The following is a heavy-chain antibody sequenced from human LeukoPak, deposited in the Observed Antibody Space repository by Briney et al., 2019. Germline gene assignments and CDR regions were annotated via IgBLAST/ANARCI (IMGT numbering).Heavy chain of an antibody. CDR1: GFPFSSSA. CDR3: AKERRRVDTSMIRSYYFDS. CDR2: ITGNGVTT. V-gene: IGHV3-23*01. Sequence: PGGSLRLSYAASGFPFSSSAMSWVRHTPGNGLEWVSSITGNGVTTYYADSVKGRFTISRDNSKNILFLQMNSLGAEDSASYFCAKERRRVDTSMIRSYYFDSWGQGTPVTVSS. J-gene: IGHJ4*02. D-gene: IGHD3-16*01.